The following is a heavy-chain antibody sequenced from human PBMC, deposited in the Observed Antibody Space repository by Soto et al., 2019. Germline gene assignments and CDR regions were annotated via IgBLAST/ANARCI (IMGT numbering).Heavy chain of an antibody. Sequence: DVQLLESGGDLVQPGGSLGLSCEVSGFNNRAYAMSWARRAPRKGPEWVAAINGKGNYTHYEEVVKGRFNISRDDSKHTLHLQMNTLRVDDTAIYYCSLGKSYYWDYWGQGIQVTVSS. CDR1: GFNNRAYA. V-gene: IGHV3-23*01. CDR3: SLGKSYYWDY. CDR2: INGKGNYT. J-gene: IGHJ4*02.